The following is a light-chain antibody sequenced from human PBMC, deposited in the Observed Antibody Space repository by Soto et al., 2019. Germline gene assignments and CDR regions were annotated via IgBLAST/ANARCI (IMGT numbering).Light chain of an antibody. CDR3: QQSYSTPGT. CDR2: AAS. CDR1: QSISIY. Sequence: DIQMTQSPSSLSASVVDRVTITFRASQSISIYLNWYQQKPGKAPKLLIYAASSLQSGVPSRFSGSGSGTDFTLTISSLQPEDFATYYCQQSYSTPGTFGQGTKVDIK. J-gene: IGKJ1*01. V-gene: IGKV1-39*01.